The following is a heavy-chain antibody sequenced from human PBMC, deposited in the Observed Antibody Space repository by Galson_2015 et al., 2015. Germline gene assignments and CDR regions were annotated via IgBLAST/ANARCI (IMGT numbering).Heavy chain of an antibody. CDR1: GFTFDDYA. J-gene: IGHJ4*02. CDR2: ISWNSVSI. Sequence: SLRLSCAASGFTFDDYATHWVRQTPGKGLEWVSGISWNSVSIGYAASVKGQFTISRDNAKNSLYLQMNSLREEDTALYYCAKSHGLEYYDSGGYLEWGQGTLVTVSS. D-gene: IGHD3-22*01. V-gene: IGHV3-9*01. CDR3: AKSHGLEYYDSGGYLE.